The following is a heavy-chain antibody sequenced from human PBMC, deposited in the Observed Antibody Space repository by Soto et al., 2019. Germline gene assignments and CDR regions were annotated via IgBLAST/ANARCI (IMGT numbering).Heavy chain of an antibody. J-gene: IGHJ6*02. Sequence: GGSLRLSCAASGFTFSSYWMSWVRQAPGKGLEWVANIKQDGSEKYYVDSVKGRFTISRDNAKNSLYLQMNSLRAEDTAVYYCARDVSYCSSTSCSYYYYYSMDVWGQGTTVTVSS. CDR2: IKQDGSEK. CDR1: GFTFSSYW. CDR3: ARDVSYCSSTSCSYYYYYSMDV. V-gene: IGHV3-7*04. D-gene: IGHD2-2*01.